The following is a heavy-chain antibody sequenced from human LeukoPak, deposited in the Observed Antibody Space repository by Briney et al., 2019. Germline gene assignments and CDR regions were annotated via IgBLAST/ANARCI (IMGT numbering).Heavy chain of an antibody. CDR1: GYTFTSYY. D-gene: IGHD2-15*01. J-gene: IGHJ6*04. CDR2: INPSGGST. V-gene: IGHV1-46*01. Sequence: GASVKVSCKASGYTFTSYYMHWVRQAPGQGVEWMGIINPSGGSTSYPQKFRGRVTMTRDTSTSTVYMELSSLRSEDTAVYYCARRGCSGGSCSLLCHYYYGMDVWGKGTTVTVSS. CDR3: ARRGCSGGSCSLLCHYYYGMDV.